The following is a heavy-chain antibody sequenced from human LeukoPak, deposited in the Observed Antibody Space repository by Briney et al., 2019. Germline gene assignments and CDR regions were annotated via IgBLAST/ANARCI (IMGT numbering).Heavy chain of an antibody. CDR2: ISYDGSNK. D-gene: IGHD6-13*01. CDR3: ARVLSSSWILDY. Sequence: PGGSLRLSCAASRFTFSSDGMHWVRQAPGKGLEWVAVISYDGSNKYYADSVKGRFTISRDNSKNTLYLQMNSLRAEDTAVYYCARVLSSSWILDYWGQGTLVTVSS. CDR1: RFTFSSDG. J-gene: IGHJ4*02. V-gene: IGHV3-30*03.